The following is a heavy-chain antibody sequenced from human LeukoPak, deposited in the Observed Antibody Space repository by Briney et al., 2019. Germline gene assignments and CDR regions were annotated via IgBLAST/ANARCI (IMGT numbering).Heavy chain of an antibody. J-gene: IGHJ4*02. D-gene: IGHD5-18*01. CDR2: MFDTVST. CDR1: GASTASHY. V-gene: IGHV4-59*11. Sequence: SETLSLTCTVSGASTASHYWTWLRQPPGKELEWNAYMFDTVSTKSNPSLKSRLTLSVDTSKKQLSLRLSSVTAADTAVYYCATIKRGSTYGYFDFWGQGIKVTVSS. CDR3: ATIKRGSTYGYFDF.